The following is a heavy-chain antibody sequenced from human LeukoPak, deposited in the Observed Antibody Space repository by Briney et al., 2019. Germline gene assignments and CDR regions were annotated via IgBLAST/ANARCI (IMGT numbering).Heavy chain of an antibody. CDR1: RGTFSRYA. CDR3: ANGGYCSTTSCYAFSMDV. D-gene: IGHD2-2*01. CDR2: IIPFLGMA. Sequence: SVKVSCKASRGTFSRYAISWVRQAPGQEVEWMGRIIPFLGMANYAQKLQGRVTITADKSTSTAYMTLSSLRSDDTAVYYCANGGYCSTTSCYAFSMDVWGQGTTVTVSS. J-gene: IGHJ6*02. V-gene: IGHV1-69*04.